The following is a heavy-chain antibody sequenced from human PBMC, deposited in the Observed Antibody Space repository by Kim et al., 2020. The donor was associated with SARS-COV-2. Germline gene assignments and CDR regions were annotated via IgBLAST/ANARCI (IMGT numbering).Heavy chain of an antibody. Sequence: SETLSLTCVVYRGTFNNYHWTWVRQSPGKELQWIGEVLHTGSTNYNPSLKSRVGISVDTSTNQFSLNLTSVTAADTAVYYCARAPVDVTGTFYYYGLDVWGQGTALTVSS. CDR1: RGTFNNYH. CDR3: ARAPVDVTGTFYYYGLDV. D-gene: IGHD3-10*01. J-gene: IGHJ6*02. V-gene: IGHV4-34*08. CDR2: VLHTGST.